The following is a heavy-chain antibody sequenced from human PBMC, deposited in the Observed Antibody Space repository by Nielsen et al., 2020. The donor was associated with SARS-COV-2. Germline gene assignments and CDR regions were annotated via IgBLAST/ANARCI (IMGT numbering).Heavy chain of an antibody. V-gene: IGHV1-18*01. D-gene: IGHD3-22*01. J-gene: IGHJ4*02. CDR1: GGTFSSYA. CDR3: ARDLGYYYDSSGYSDY. CDR2: ISAYNGNT. Sequence: ASVKVSCKASGGTFSSYAISWVRQAPGQGLEWMGWISAYNGNTNYAQKLQGRVTMTTDTSTSTAYMELRSLRSDDTAVYYCARDLGYYYDSSGYSDYWGQGTLVTVSS.